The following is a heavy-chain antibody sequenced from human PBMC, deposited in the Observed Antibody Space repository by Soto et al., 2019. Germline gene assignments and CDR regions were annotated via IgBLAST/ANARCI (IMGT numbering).Heavy chain of an antibody. D-gene: IGHD3-16*01. Sequence: GGSLRLSCAASGFTCSNYAMNWVRQAPGKGLEWVSVISANDDGTYYADSVKGRFTISRDNSKNTVYLQMSSLRAEDTAIYYCAKAHPTFGPAVQYNWFDPWGQGTLVTVSS. CDR3: AKAHPTFGPAVQYNWFDP. J-gene: IGHJ5*02. CDR2: ISANDDGT. V-gene: IGHV3-23*01. CDR1: GFTCSNYA.